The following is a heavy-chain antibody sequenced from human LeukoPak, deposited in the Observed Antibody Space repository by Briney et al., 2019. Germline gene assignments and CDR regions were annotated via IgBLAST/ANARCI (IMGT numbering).Heavy chain of an antibody. CDR3: ASHSTFVGGATESIDY. Sequence: GGSLTLSCAASGFNFANHAMSWVRQTPGKGLEWVSAISGGGHITYYADSVTGRFTISRDNAKNTLYLQMNSLRAEDTAVYYCASHSTFVGGATESIDYWGQGTLVTVSS. CDR2: ISGGGHIT. J-gene: IGHJ4*02. V-gene: IGHV3-23*01. D-gene: IGHD1-26*01. CDR1: GFNFANHA.